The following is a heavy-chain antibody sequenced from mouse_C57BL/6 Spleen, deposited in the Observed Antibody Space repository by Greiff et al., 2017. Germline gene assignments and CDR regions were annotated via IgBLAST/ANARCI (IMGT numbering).Heavy chain of an antibody. Sequence: VQLQQSGPGLVQPSQSLSITCTVSGFSLTSYGVHWVRQSPGKGLEWLGVIWSGGSTDYNAAFISRLGISKDNSKSQVFFKMNSLQADDTAIYYCARIYYDYGGFAYWGQGTLVTVSA. J-gene: IGHJ3*01. CDR2: IWSGGST. CDR3: ARIYYDYGGFAY. CDR1: GFSLTSYG. V-gene: IGHV2-2*01. D-gene: IGHD2-4*01.